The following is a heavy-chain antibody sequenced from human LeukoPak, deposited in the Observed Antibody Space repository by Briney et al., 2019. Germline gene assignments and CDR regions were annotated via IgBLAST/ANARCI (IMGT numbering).Heavy chain of an antibody. CDR1: GGSISSYY. CDR2: IYYTGST. D-gene: IGHD6-13*01. V-gene: IGHV4-59*01. Sequence: PSETLSLTCAVSGGSISSYYWSWIRQPPGKGLEWIGYIYYTGSTDYNPSLKSRVAISVDTSKNQFSLKLSSVTAADTAVYYCARGSKAAPGTFDYWGQGTLVTVSS. J-gene: IGHJ4*02. CDR3: ARGSKAAPGTFDY.